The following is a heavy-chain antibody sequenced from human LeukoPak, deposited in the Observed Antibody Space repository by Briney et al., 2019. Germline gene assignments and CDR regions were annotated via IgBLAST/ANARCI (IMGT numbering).Heavy chain of an antibody. Sequence: SQTLSLTCTVSGGSISSGSYYWSWIRQPAGKGLEWIGRIYTSGSTNYNPSLKSRVTISVDTSKNQFSLKLSSVTAADTAVYYCASKYSSSSGAFDYWGQGTLVTVSS. CDR2: IYTSGST. CDR3: ASKYSSSSGAFDY. CDR1: GGSISSGSYY. J-gene: IGHJ4*02. V-gene: IGHV4-61*02. D-gene: IGHD6-6*01.